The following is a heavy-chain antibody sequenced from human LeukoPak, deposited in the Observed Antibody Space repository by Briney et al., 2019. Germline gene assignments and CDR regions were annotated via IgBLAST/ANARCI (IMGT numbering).Heavy chain of an antibody. CDR3: ARTTEGGYTYDYFYYYYMDV. CDR1: GGSISSSNW. D-gene: IGHD5-18*01. CDR2: IYHSGST. Sequence: PSETLSLTCAVSGGSISSSNWWSWVRQPPGKGLEWIGEIYHSGSTNYNPSLKSRATISVDKSKNQFSLKLSSVTAADTAVYYCARTTEGGYTYDYFYYYYMDVWGKGTTVTISS. J-gene: IGHJ6*03. V-gene: IGHV4-4*02.